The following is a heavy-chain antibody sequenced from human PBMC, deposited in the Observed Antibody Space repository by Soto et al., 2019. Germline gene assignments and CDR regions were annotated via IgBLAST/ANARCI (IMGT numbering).Heavy chain of an antibody. CDR1: GFPFSNHA. D-gene: IGHD3-3*01. J-gene: IGHJ4*02. CDR3: AKSEERYDFWSGSDY. Sequence: EVQLLESGGGLVQPGGSLRVSCAASGFPFSNHAMSWVRQAPGKGLEWVSGISDGGDLIYYADSVKGRFSMSRDNSENMLYLQMNSLRAEDTAVYYCAKSEERYDFWSGSDYWGQGTLVTVSS. CDR2: ISDGGDLI. V-gene: IGHV3-23*01.